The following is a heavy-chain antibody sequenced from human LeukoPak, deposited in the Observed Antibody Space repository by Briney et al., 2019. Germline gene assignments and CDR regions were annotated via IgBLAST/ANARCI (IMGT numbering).Heavy chain of an antibody. D-gene: IGHD6-13*01. CDR1: GFTLDDYG. CDR2: ISSSSSYI. V-gene: IGHV3-21*01. J-gene: IGHJ6*03. CDR3: ARRSGQLVLTYYMDV. Sequence: PGGSLRLSCAASGFTLDDYGMSWVRQAPGKGLEWVSSISSSSSYIYYADSVKGRFTISRDNAKNSLYLQMNSLRAEDTAVYYCARRSGQLVLTYYMDVWGKGTTVTVSS.